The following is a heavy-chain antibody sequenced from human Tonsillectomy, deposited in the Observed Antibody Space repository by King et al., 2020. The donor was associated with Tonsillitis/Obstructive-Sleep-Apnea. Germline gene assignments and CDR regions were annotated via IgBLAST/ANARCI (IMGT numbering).Heavy chain of an antibody. Sequence: VQLVESAGGLVQPGRSLRLSCTASGFSFGDYPMSWVRQAPGKGLEWVGLIRSKADAGTTEYAPSVKGRFSISRDDCKSIAYLQMNSLKTEDTAVYYCTRAPEYSSRGYEGVRYYFDYWGQGTLVTVSS. CDR3: TRAPEYSSRGYEGVRYYFDY. V-gene: IGHV3-49*04. CDR1: GFSFGDYP. J-gene: IGHJ4*02. D-gene: IGHD6-13*01. CDR2: IRSKADAGTT.